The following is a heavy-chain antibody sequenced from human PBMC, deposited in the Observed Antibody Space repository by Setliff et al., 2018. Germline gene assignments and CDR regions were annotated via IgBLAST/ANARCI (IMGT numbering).Heavy chain of an antibody. D-gene: IGHD6-13*01. CDR1: GGSINSGSYY. J-gene: IGHJ6*02. V-gene: IGHV4-61*02. CDR3: AISAAGTGNVGHYYAMDV. Sequence: PSETLSLTCTVSGGSINSGSYYWSWIRQPAGKGLEWIGRIYSRGSTNYNPSLKSRVTVSLDASKNQLSLKLSSVTAADTAVYYCAISAAGTGNVGHYYAMDVWGQGTTVTVSS. CDR2: IYSRGST.